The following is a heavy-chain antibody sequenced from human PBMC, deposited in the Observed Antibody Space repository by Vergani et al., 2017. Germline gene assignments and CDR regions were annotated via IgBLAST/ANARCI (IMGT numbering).Heavy chain of an antibody. CDR2: VYTSGMT. V-gene: IGHV4-61*02. J-gene: IGHJ6*02. D-gene: IGHD3-10*01. Sequence: QVQLQESGPRLVRPSQTLSLTCTVSGGSINTGAYYWSWIRQPAGKGLEWIGRVYTSGMTNYNPSLKSRVTILVDRSKSQLSLKLTSVTAGDTAVYFCARELSYYYGSGSDDYNPYYDEGIDVWGPGTTVTVSS. CDR3: ARELSYYYGSGSDDYNPYYDEGIDV. CDR1: GGSINTGAYY.